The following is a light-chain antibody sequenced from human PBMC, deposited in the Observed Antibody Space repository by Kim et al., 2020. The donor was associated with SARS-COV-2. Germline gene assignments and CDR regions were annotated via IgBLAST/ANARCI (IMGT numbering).Light chain of an antibody. J-gene: IGLJ2*01. CDR2: DNN. V-gene: IGLV1-51*01. CDR3: GTWDSSLSAVV. CDR1: SSNIGNNY. Sequence: GPKFTISCSGSSSNIGNNYVSWYQQLPGTAPQLLIYDNNKRPSGIPDRFSGSKSGTSATLGITGLQTGDEADYYCGTWDSSLSAVVFGGGTQLTVL.